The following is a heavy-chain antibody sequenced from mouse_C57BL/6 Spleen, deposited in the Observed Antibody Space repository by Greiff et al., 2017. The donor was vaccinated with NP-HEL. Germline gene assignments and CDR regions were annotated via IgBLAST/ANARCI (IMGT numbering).Heavy chain of an antibody. CDR2: ISSGGSYT. CDR1: GFTFSSYG. V-gene: IGHV5-6*01. D-gene: IGHD1-1*01. CDR3: ARQGEGSKHYYYAMDY. Sequence: EVMLVESGGDLVKPGGSLKLSCAASGFTFSSYGMSWVRQTPDKRLEWVATISSGGSYTYYPDSVKGRFTISRDNAKNTLYLQMSSLKSEDTAMYYCARQGEGSKHYYYAMDYWGQGTSVTVSS. J-gene: IGHJ4*01.